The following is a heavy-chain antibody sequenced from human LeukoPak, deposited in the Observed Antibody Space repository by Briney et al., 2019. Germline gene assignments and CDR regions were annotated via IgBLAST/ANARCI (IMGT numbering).Heavy chain of an antibody. J-gene: IGHJ6*03. CDR1: GFTFSSYA. Sequence: PGGSLRLSCAASGFTFSSYAMHWVRQAPGKGLEWVAVISYDGSNKYYADSVKGRFTISRDNSKNTLYLQMNSLRAEDTAVYYCARAGGESSSSWYGYYMDVWGKGTTVTVSS. D-gene: IGHD6-13*01. V-gene: IGHV3-30*04. CDR3: ARAGGESSSSWYGYYMDV. CDR2: ISYDGSNK.